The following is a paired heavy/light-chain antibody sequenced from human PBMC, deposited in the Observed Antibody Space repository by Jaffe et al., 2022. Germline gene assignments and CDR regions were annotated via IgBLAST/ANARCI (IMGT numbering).Light chain of an antibody. CDR1: RSVDNN. V-gene: IGKV3D-15*01. J-gene: IGKJ4*01. Sequence: EIVMTQSPATLSVSPGERVTLSCRASRSVDNNLAWYQQKPGQAPRLVIYGASNRATGIPDRFSGSGFGTEFILTINSLQSEDIAVYYCQQYKSWPLTFGGGTKVEIK. CDR2: GAS. CDR3: QQYKSWPLT.
Heavy chain of an antibody. CDR3: AGGPRWLAFDY. CDR1: GGSISNYY. D-gene: IGHD6-19*01. CDR2: FYNSGST. J-gene: IGHJ4*02. V-gene: IGHV4-59*03. Sequence: QVQLQESGPGLLKPSETLSLTCFVSGGSISNYYWNWIRQPPGKALEWIGSFYNSGSTTYNPSLNSRATISLDTSKTEFSLRLTSVTAADTAVYFCAGGPRWLAFDYWGQGTLVTVSS.